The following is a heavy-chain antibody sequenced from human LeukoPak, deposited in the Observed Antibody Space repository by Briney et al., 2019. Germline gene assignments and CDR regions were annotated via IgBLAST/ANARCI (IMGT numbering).Heavy chain of an antibody. V-gene: IGHV1-69*04. Sequence: ASVNVSCKASGGTFNIYAISWVRQAPGPGLEWMGRIIPILCIAKYAHKFHGSVTLTADKSTSTADMELSSLRSEDTAVYYCASAPNYIAVDTLWGQGTLATVS. CDR2: IIPILCIA. D-gene: IGHD6-19*01. J-gene: IGHJ4*02. CDR3: ASAPNYIAVDTL. CDR1: GGTFNIYA.